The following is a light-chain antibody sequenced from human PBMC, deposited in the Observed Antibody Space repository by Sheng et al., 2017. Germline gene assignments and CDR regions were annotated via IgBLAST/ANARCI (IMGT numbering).Light chain of an antibody. CDR2: RDN. Sequence: QSVLTQPPSASGTPGQRVTISCDGTWPNIGINFVYWYQQLPGTAPKVLIYRDNQRPSGVPDRFSGSKSGNTASLTISGLQAEDEADYFCCSYAGYSYVFGTGTKVTVL. CDR1: WPNIGINF. CDR3: CSYAGYSYV. V-gene: IGLV1-44*01. J-gene: IGLJ1*01.